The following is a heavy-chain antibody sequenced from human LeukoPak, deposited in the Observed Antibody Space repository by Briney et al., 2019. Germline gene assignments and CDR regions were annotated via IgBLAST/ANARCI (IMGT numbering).Heavy chain of an antibody. CDR1: GFTFSSYA. D-gene: IGHD3-22*01. V-gene: IGHV3-23*01. CDR3: AKGGTYYYDSSGYYPRGYYMDV. CDR2: ISGSGGST. Sequence: TGESLRLSCAASGFTFSSYAMSWVRQAPGKGLEWVSAISGSGGSTYYADSVKGRFTISRDNSKNTLYLQMNSLRAEDTAVYYCAKGGTYYYDSSGYYPRGYYMDVWGKGTTVTVSS. J-gene: IGHJ6*03.